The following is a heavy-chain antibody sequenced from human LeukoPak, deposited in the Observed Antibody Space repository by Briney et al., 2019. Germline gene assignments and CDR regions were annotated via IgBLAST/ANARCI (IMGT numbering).Heavy chain of an antibody. CDR1: GFTFSSYA. Sequence: PGGSLRLSCAASGFTFSSYAMSWVRQAPGKGLEWVSTISGSGGTTYYADSVKGRFTISRDNSKNTLYLQMSSLRADDTAVYYCAKMEWQRNYFDYWGQGTLVTVSS. CDR3: AKMEWQRNYFDY. D-gene: IGHD3-3*01. CDR2: ISGSGGTT. V-gene: IGHV3-23*01. J-gene: IGHJ4*02.